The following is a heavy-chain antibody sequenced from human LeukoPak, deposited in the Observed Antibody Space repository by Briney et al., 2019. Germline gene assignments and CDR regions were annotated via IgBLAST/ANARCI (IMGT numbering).Heavy chain of an antibody. CDR1: GFTFSNYA. D-gene: IGHD2-15*01. CDR3: AKGVEVVVATAGY. Sequence: GGSLRLSCAASGFTFSNYAMSWVRQAPGKGLEWVSAVSGSGGSTYYADSVKGRFTISRDNSKNTLFLQMNSLRAEDAAVYYCAKGVEVVVATAGYWGQGTLVTVSS. V-gene: IGHV3-23*01. CDR2: VSGSGGST. J-gene: IGHJ4*02.